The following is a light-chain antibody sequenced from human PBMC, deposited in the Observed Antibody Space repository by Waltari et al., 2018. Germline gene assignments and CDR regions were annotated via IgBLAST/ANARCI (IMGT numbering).Light chain of an antibody. CDR2: DVS. V-gene: IGLV2-14*03. J-gene: IGLJ2*01. Sequence: QSALTQPASVSGSPGQSITISCTGSSSDIGAYNFVSWYQQHPGKAPQLMIYDVSKRPSGVSNRFSGSKSGKKASLTIYGLQVEDEADYFCSSNTTTNIVVFGGGTELTVL. CDR3: SSNTTTNIVV. CDR1: SSDIGAYNF.